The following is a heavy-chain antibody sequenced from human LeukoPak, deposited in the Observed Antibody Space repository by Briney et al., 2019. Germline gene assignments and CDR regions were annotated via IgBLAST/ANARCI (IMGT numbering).Heavy chain of an antibody. V-gene: IGHV3-53*01. Sequence: GGSLRLSCAASGFTFSSYAMSWVRQAPGKGLEWVSVIYSGGSTYYADSVKGRFTISRDNSKNTLYLQMNSLRAEDTAVYYCALSSGYSYWGQGTLVTVSS. CDR2: IYSGGST. CDR3: ALSSGYSY. D-gene: IGHD3-22*01. J-gene: IGHJ4*02. CDR1: GFTFSSYA.